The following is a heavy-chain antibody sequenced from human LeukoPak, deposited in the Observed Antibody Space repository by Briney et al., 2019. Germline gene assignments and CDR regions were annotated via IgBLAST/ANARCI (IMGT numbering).Heavy chain of an antibody. D-gene: IGHD1-7*01. V-gene: IGHV3-23*01. Sequence: PGGSLRLSYAASGFAFSSYALSWVRQAPGKGLEWVSAISGSGGSTYYADSVKGRFTISRDNSKNTLYLQMNSLRAEDTAVYYCAKVAFGITGTTNYWGQGTLVTVSS. J-gene: IGHJ4*02. CDR3: AKVAFGITGTTNY. CDR1: GFAFSSYA. CDR2: ISGSGGST.